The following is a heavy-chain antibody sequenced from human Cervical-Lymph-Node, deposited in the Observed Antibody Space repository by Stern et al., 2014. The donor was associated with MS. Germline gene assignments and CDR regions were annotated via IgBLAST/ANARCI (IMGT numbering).Heavy chain of an antibody. Sequence: QMQLVQSGAEVKKPGSSVKVSCKASGGTFSSYAISWVRQAPGQGLEWMGGIITIFGTANYAQKLQGRVTITADESTSTAYMKLRSLRSEDTAVYYCRLTLPAANSFDYWGQGTLVTVSS. CDR1: GGTFSSYA. D-gene: IGHD2-2*01. CDR3: RLTLPAANSFDY. J-gene: IGHJ4*02. CDR2: IITIFGTA. V-gene: IGHV1-69*01.